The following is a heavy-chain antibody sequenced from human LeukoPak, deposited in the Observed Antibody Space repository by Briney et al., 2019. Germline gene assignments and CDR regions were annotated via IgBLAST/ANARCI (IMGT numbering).Heavy chain of an antibody. CDR3: ARRSKIAGATFDI. V-gene: IGHV1-18*01. J-gene: IGHJ3*02. D-gene: IGHD1-26*01. Sequence: ASVKVSCKVSGGTFSSYGFSWVRQAPGQGLEWMGWISAYNGNTNYAQKLQGRVTMTTDTSTSTAYMELRSLRSDDTAVYYCARRSKIAGATFDIWGQGTMVTVSS. CDR1: GGTFSSYG. CDR2: ISAYNGNT.